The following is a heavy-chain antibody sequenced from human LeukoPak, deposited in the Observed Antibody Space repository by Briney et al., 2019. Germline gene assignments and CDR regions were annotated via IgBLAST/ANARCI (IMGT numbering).Heavy chain of an antibody. V-gene: IGHV4-59*01. J-gene: IGHJ4*02. CDR1: GGSIGSYY. D-gene: IGHD5-12*01. CDR3: ARGGGAAGYDNEFDY. Sequence: PSETLSLTCTVSGGSIGSYYWSWIRQPPGEGLEGIGYIYYTGNTNFNPSLKSRVTISVDTSKNQFSLKLTSVTAADAAVYYCARGGGAAGYDNEFDYWGQGALVTVSS. CDR2: IYYTGNT.